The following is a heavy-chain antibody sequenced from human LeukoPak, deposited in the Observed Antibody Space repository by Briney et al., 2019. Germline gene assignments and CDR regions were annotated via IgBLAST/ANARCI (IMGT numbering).Heavy chain of an antibody. CDR2: ISYDGSNK. CDR3: AKDQRHGLLRATFDY. V-gene: IGHV3-30*18. CDR1: GFTFSSYG. J-gene: IGHJ4*02. Sequence: PGGSLRLSCAASGFTFSSYGMHWVRQAPGKGLEWVAVISYDGSNKYYADSVKGRFTISRDNSKNTLYLQMNSLRAEDTAVYYCAKDQRHGLLRATFDYWGQGTLVTVSS. D-gene: IGHD2-15*01.